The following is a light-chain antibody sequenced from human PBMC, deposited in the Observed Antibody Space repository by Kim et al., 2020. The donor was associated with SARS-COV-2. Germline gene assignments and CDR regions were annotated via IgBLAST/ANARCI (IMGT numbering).Light chain of an antibody. J-gene: IGKJ4*01. CDR3: QQLNTYPRLT. CDR2: AAS. V-gene: IGKV1-9*01. CDR1: QGISSY. Sequence: DIQLTQSPSFLSASVGDRVTITCRASQGISSYLAWYQQKPGKAPKLLIYAASTLQSGVPSRFSGSGSGTEFTLTISSLQPEDFATYSCQQLNTYPRLTFGGGTKVDSK.